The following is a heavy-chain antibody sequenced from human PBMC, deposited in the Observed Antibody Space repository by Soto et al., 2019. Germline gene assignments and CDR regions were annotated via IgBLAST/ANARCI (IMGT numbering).Heavy chain of an antibody. CDR2: ITGTSGKT. J-gene: IGHJ4*02. CDR1: GFTFSSYA. CDR3: AKDEGRGWYYFDY. Sequence: EVQLLESGGGLVQPGGSLRLSCAASGFTFSSYAMNWVRQARGNGLEWVSSITGTSGKTYYADSVEGRFTISRDNSKNTLYLQIDSLRAEDTAVYYCAKDEGRGWYYFDYWGQGTLVSVSS. D-gene: IGHD6-19*01. V-gene: IGHV3-23*01.